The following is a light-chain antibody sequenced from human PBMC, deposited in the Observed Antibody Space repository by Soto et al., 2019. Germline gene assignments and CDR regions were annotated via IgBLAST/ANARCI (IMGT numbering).Light chain of an antibody. CDR3: QSYDSTLSARYV. CDR2: GNI. J-gene: IGLJ1*01. V-gene: IGLV1-40*01. Sequence: SVLTQPPSVSGAPGQRVTISCTGSSSNIGAGYDVHWYQQRPGTAPKLLIFGNINRPSGVPDRFSGSKSGTSASLAITGLQAEDEGDYYGQSYDSTLSARYVFGTGTKLTVL. CDR1: SSNIGAGYD.